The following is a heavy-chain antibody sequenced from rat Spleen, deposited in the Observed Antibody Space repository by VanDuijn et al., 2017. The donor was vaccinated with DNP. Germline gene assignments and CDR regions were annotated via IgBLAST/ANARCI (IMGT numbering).Heavy chain of an antibody. CDR2: ISYDGSRT. V-gene: IGHV5-17*01. D-gene: IGHD1-12*02. CDR1: GFTFSDYA. CDR3: TRVGDYHDGGDGDVLDV. J-gene: IGHJ4*01. Sequence: EVQLVESGGGLVQPGRSLKLSCAASGFTFSDYAMAWVRQAPKKGLEWVATISYDGSRTYYRDSVKGRFTISRDDAKNTLFLQMNSLRSEDTATYYCTRVGDYHDGGDGDVLDVWGQGTSVTVSS.